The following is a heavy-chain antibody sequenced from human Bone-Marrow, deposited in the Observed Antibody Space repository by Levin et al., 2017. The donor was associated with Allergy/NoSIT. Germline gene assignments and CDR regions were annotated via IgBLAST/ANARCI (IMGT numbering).Heavy chain of an antibody. CDR2: ISGDGTRK. V-gene: IGHV3-74*01. J-gene: IGHJ4*02. CDR1: GFTLSSHW. Sequence: GESLKISCAASGFTLSSHWMHWVRQAPGKGLVWVSRISGDGTRKSYADSVRGRFTISRDNAKSTLYLQINSLRVEDTAVYYCTRRAREVWFGDDDYFDHWGQGILVSVSS. CDR3: TRRAREVWFGDDDYFDH. D-gene: IGHD3-10*01.